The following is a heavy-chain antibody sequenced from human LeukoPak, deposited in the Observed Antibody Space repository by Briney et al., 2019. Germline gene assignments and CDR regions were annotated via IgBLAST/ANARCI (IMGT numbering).Heavy chain of an antibody. CDR1: GGSISSSY. Sequence: SETLSLTCTVSGGSISSSYWSWIRQPPGKGLEWIGYIYYTGSTTYNPSLKSRVTISVDTSKNQFSLKLRSVTAADTAVYYCARVLILTGPDAFDIWGQGTMVTVSS. V-gene: IGHV4-59*01. D-gene: IGHD3-9*01. CDR3: ARVLILTGPDAFDI. CDR2: IYYTGST. J-gene: IGHJ3*02.